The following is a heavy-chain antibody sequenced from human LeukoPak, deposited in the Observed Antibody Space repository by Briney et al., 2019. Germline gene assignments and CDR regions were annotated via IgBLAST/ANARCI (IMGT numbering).Heavy chain of an antibody. J-gene: IGHJ4*02. CDR1: GITFDDYA. V-gene: IGHV3-9*01. CDR2: ISWNSGST. D-gene: IGHD3-22*01. CDR3: ATFYDSSGYYDY. Sequence: GGSLRLSCAASGITFDDYAMHWVRQAPGKGLEWVSGISWNSGSTGYADSVKGRFTISRDNAKNSLYLQMNSLRAEDTALYYCATFYDSSGYYDYWGQGTLVTVSS.